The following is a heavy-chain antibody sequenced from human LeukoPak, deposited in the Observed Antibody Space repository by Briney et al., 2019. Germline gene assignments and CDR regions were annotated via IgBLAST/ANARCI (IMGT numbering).Heavy chain of an antibody. V-gene: IGHV5-51*01. D-gene: IGHD3-9*01. J-gene: IGHJ4*02. CDR3: ARSSILTGYYEHFDY. CDR2: IYPGDSDT. CDR1: GYTFTTYW. Sequence: GESLKISCKGSGYTFTTYWIGWVRQMPGKGLEWMGIIYPGDSDTRYSPSFQGQVTISADKSISTAYLQWSSLKASDTAMYYCARSSILTGYYEHFDYWGQGTLVTVSS.